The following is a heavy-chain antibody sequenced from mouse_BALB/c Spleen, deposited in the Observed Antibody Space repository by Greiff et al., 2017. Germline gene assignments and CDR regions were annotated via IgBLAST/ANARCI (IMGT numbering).Heavy chain of an antibody. Sequence: QVQLKQSGAELVKPGASVKLSCKASGYTFTSYYMYWVKQRPGQGLEWIGEINPSNGGTNFNEKFKSKATLTVDKSSSTAYMQLSSLTSEDSAVYYCTRWGDGYYSFAYWGQGTLVTVSA. V-gene: IGHV1S81*02. D-gene: IGHD2-3*01. CDR1: GYTFTSYY. J-gene: IGHJ3*01. CDR2: INPSNGGT. CDR3: TRWGDGYYSFAY.